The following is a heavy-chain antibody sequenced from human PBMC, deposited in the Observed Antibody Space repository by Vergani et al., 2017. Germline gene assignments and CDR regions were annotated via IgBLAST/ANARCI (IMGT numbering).Heavy chain of an antibody. CDR3: ARRGYSYGSPFDY. Sequence: QLQLQESGPGLVKPSETLSLTCTVSGASISSSRYYWGWIRQPPGKGLEWIGNIYYSGRTYYNPSLKSRVTISVDTSKNQFSLKLTSVTAADTAVYYCARRGYSYGSPFDYWGQGILVTVSS. V-gene: IGHV4-39*01. CDR2: IYYSGRT. CDR1: GASISSSRYY. J-gene: IGHJ4*02. D-gene: IGHD5-18*01.